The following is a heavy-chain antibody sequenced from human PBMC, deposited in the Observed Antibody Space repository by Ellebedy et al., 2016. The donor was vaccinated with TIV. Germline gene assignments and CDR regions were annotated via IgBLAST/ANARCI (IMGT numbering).Heavy chain of an antibody. V-gene: IGHV1-46*01. Sequence: AASVKVSCKASGYSFVHYYIQWVRQPPGHGLEWVGIIDPSDGSTSYTQRFQGRITLTRDTSTTTVYMSLSSLRFDDTAMYYCALASFDYWGQGTQVTVSS. CDR3: ALASFDY. CDR1: GYSFVHYY. D-gene: IGHD1-1*01. CDR2: IDPSDGST. J-gene: IGHJ4*02.